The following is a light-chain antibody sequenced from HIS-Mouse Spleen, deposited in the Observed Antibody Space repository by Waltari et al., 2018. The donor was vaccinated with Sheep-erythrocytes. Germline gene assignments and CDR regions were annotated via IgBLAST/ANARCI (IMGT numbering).Light chain of an antibody. J-gene: IGLJ1*01. V-gene: IGLV2-11*01. CDR3: CSYAGSYNHV. CDR1: SSDVGGYNY. CDR2: DVS. Sequence: TQSPLSLPVTPGEPASISCTGTSSDVGGYNYVSWYQQHPGKAPKLMIYDVSKRPYGVPDRFSGSKSGNTASLTISGLQAEDEADYYCCSYAGSYNHVFATGTKVTVL.